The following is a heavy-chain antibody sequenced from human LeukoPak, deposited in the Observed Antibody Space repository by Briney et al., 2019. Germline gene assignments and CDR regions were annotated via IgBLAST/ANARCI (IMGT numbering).Heavy chain of an antibody. CDR3: AKAVAGTGDAFDI. D-gene: IGHD6-19*01. Sequence: GASVKVSCKASGYTFTSYYMHWVRQAPGQGLEWMGIINPSGGSTSYAQKFQGRVTMTRDMSTSTVYMELSSLRSEDTAVYYCAKAVAGTGDAFDIWGQGTMVTVAS. V-gene: IGHV1-46*01. CDR2: INPSGGST. CDR1: GYTFTSYY. J-gene: IGHJ3*02.